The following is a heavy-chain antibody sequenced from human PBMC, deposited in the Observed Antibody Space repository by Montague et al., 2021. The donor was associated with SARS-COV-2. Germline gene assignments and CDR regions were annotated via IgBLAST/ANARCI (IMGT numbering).Heavy chain of an antibody. Sequence: SETLSLTCTVSGGSISSYYWSWIRQPPGKGLEWIGYIYYSGSTNYNPSPKSRVTISVDTSKNQFSLKLSSVTAADTAVYYCVRTYYDILTGYYNRGAFDIWGQGTMVTVSS. J-gene: IGHJ3*02. V-gene: IGHV4-59*08. D-gene: IGHD3-9*01. CDR2: IYYSGST. CDR3: VRTYYDILTGYYNRGAFDI. CDR1: GGSISSYY.